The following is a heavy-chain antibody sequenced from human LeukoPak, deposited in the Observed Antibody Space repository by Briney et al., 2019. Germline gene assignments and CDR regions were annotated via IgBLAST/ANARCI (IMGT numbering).Heavy chain of an antibody. J-gene: IGHJ4*02. CDR1: GFTFNSFG. Sequence: GGSLGLSCAASGFTFNSFGMTWVRQAPGKGLEWVSFISGSGGATYYADSVKGRFTISRDNSKNTLFLQMNSLRADDTAVYYCAKNTMTTWTGSDYWGQGILVTVSS. V-gene: IGHV3-23*01. CDR3: AKNTMTTWTGSDY. D-gene: IGHD4-17*01. CDR2: ISGSGGAT.